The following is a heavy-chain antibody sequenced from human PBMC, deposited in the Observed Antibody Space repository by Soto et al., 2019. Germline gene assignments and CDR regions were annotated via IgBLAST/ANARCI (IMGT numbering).Heavy chain of an antibody. CDR2: IYYSGST. D-gene: IGHD6-19*01. Sequence: PSETLSLTCTVSGGSISSGDYYWSWIRQPPGKGLEWIGYIYYSGSTYYNLSLKSRVTISVDTSKNQFSLKLSSVTAADTAVYYCAREVAVAGRLWFDPWGQGTLVTVSS. J-gene: IGHJ5*02. CDR1: GGSISSGDYY. CDR3: AREVAVAGRLWFDP. V-gene: IGHV4-30-4*01.